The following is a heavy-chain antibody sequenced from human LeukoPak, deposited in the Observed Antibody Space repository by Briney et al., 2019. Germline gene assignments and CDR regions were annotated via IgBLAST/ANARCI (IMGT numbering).Heavy chain of an antibody. CDR3: ARKYSSSSYNWFDP. D-gene: IGHD6-13*01. Sequence: SETLSLTCAVYGGSFSGYYWSWIRPPPGKGLEWIGKINHSGSTNYNPSLKSRVTISVDTSKNQFSLKLSSVTAADTAVYYCARKYSSSSYNWFDPWGQGTLVTVSS. CDR1: GGSFSGYY. V-gene: IGHV4-34*01. J-gene: IGHJ5*02. CDR2: INHSGST.